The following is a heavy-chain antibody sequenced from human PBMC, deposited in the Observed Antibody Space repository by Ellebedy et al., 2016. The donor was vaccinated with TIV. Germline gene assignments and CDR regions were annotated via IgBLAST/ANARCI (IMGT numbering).Heavy chain of an antibody. V-gene: IGHV3-48*02. D-gene: IGHD3-10*01. J-gene: IGHJ4*02. CDR1: GFTFSSYS. CDR3: ARSRALRGVTFDY. CDR2: ISDTTTTI. Sequence: GESLKIPCAASGFTFSSYSMTWVRQAPGKGLEWVSFISDTTTTIYYADSVKGRFTISRDSAKNSLYLQMNSLRDEDTAVYYCARSRALRGVTFDYWGQGTLVTVSS.